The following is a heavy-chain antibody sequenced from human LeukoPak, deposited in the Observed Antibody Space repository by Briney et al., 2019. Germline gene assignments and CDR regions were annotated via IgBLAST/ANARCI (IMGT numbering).Heavy chain of an antibody. Sequence: GGSLRLSCAASGFTFSSYWMSWVRPAPGKGLEWVSVIYSGGSTYYADSVKGRFTISRDNSKNTLYLQMNSLRAEDTAVYYCARSNYYGSGSYYKYYFDYWGQGTLVTVSS. V-gene: IGHV3-53*01. D-gene: IGHD3-10*01. CDR3: ARSNYYGSGSYYKYYFDY. CDR1: GFTFSSYW. J-gene: IGHJ4*02. CDR2: IYSGGST.